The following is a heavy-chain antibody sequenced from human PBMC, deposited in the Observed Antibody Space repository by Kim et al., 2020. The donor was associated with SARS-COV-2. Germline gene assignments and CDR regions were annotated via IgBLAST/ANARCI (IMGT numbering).Heavy chain of an antibody. D-gene: IGHD3-9*01. CDR1: GFTFSSYA. Sequence: GGSLRLSCTASGFTFSSYAMSWVRQAPGKGLEWVSAISGSGISTYYADSVKGRFTISRDNSKDTFYLEMNSLRAEDTALYYCAKDTAGYFRPWDYWGQGTLVTVSS. J-gene: IGHJ4*02. CDR3: AKDTAGYFRPWDY. V-gene: IGHV3-23*01. CDR2: ISGSGIST.